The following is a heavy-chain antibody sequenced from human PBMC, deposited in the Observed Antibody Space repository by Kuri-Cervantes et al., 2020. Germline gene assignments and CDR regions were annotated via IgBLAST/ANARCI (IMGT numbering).Heavy chain of an antibody. D-gene: IGHD3-10*01. CDR2: IKSKTDGGTT. V-gene: IGHV3-15*01. CDR1: GVTVSNAW. Sequence: LSLTCAASGVTVSNAWLSWVRQAPGKGLEWVGRIKSKTDGGTTDYAAPVKGRFTISRDNSKSTLYLQMNSLRAEDTAVYYCARESYGSGSFYGMDVWGQGTTVTVSS. CDR3: ARESYGSGSFYGMDV. J-gene: IGHJ6*02.